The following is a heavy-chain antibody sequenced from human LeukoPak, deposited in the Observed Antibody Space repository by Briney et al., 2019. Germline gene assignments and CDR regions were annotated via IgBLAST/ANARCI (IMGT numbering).Heavy chain of an antibody. V-gene: IGHV4-4*07. CDR2: IYTSGST. D-gene: IGHD2-2*01. CDR3: AREDAQEGTNAFDI. CDR1: GGSISSYY. J-gene: IGHJ3*02. Sequence: SETLSLTCSVSGGSISSYYCSWIRQPAGKGLEWIGRIYTSGSTNYNPSLKSRVTISVDTSKNQFSLKLTSVTAADTAVYYCAREDAQEGTNAFDIWGQGTMVTVSS.